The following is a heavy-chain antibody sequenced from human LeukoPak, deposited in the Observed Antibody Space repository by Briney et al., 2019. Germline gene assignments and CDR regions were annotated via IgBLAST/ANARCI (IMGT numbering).Heavy chain of an antibody. CDR1: GGSISSGSYY. CDR3: ARQRSSGLRVEDY. D-gene: IGHD6-19*01. CDR2: IYTSGST. V-gene: IGHV4-61*02. Sequence: PSETLSLTCTVSGGSISSGSYYWSWIRQPAGKGLEWIGRIYTSGSTNYDPSLKSRVTISVDTSKNQFSLKLSSVTAADTAVYYCARQRSSGLRVEDYWGQGTLVTVSS. J-gene: IGHJ4*02.